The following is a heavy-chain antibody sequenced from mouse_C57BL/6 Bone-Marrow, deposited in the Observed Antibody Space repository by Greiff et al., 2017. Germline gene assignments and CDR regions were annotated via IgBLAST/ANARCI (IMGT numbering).Heavy chain of an antibody. V-gene: IGHV1-62-2*01. J-gene: IGHJ4*01. CDR1: GYTFTEYT. CDR2: FYPGSGSI. D-gene: IGHD2-3*01. Sequence: QVQLQQSGAELVKPGASVKLSCKASGYTFTEYTIHWVKQRSGQGLEWIGWFYPGSGSIKYNEKFKDKVTLTADKSYSTVYMELSRLTSDDSAVYFCAKHEEGGGYYVYAMDYWGQGTSVTVSS. CDR3: AKHEEGGGYYVYAMDY.